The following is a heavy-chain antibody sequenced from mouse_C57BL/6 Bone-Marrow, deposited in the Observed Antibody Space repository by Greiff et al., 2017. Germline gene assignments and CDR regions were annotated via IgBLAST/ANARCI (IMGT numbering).Heavy chain of an antibody. CDR1: GYTFTSYG. D-gene: IGHD1-1*01. CDR3: ARGAFCGSSAFYWYIDV. Sequence: QVQLQQSGAELARPGASVKLSCKASGYTFTSYGISWVKQRTGQGLEWIGEIYPRSGNTYYNEKFKGKATLTADKSSSTEYMELRRLTSEDSAVYLCARGAFCGSSAFYWYIDVWGTGTTVTVSS. J-gene: IGHJ1*03. V-gene: IGHV1-81*01. CDR2: IYPRSGNT.